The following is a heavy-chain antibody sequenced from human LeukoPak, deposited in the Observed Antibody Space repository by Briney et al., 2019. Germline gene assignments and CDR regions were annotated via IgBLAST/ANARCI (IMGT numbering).Heavy chain of an antibody. Sequence: SETLSLTCTVSGGSIRTYYWSWIRQPPGKGLEWIGYIYYSGSTNYNPSLKSRVTISVDTSKNQFSLKLSSVTAADTAVYYCARASYFFESSGYLLYYYDYWGQGTLVTVSS. CDR1: GGSIRTYY. J-gene: IGHJ4*02. CDR2: IYYSGST. CDR3: ARASYFFESSGYLLYYYDY. V-gene: IGHV4-59*01. D-gene: IGHD3-22*01.